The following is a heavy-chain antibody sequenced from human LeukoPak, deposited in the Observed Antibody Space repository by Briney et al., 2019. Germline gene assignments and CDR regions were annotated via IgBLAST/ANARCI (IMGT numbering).Heavy chain of an antibody. CDR1: GGSISSGGYY. V-gene: IGHV4-31*03. CDR3: VRDQNLEQQLVEGANYYGLDV. D-gene: IGHD6-13*01. J-gene: IGHJ6*02. Sequence: SETLSLTCTVSGGSISSGGYYWSWIRQHPGKGLEWIGYIYYSGSTYYNPSLKSRVTISVDTSKNQFSLKLSSVTPEDAAVYYCVRDQNLEQQLVEGANYYGLDVWGQGTTVTVSS. CDR2: IYYSGST.